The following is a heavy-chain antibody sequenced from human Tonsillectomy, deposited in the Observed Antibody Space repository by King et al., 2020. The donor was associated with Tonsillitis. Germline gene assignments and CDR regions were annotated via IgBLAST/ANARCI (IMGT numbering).Heavy chain of an antibody. D-gene: IGHD3-22*01. CDR3: VRGWWFYYDSSGLPEDY. V-gene: IGHV3-7*03. Sequence: VQLVESGGGLVQPGGSLRLSCAVSGFTFTTYWMSWVRQAPGKGLEAVANIKQDGSEKNYVDSVKGRFTISRDNARNSLYLQMDSLRAEDTAVYYCVRGWWFYYDSSGLPEDYWGQGTLVTVSS. CDR1: GFTFTTYW. CDR2: IKQDGSEK. J-gene: IGHJ4*02.